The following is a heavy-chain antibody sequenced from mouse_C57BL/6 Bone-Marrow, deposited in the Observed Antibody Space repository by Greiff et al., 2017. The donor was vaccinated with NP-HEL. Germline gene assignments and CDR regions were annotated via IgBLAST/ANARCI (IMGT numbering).Heavy chain of an antibody. D-gene: IGHD1-1*01. Sequence: QVHVKQSGPELVKPGASVKLSCKASGYTFTSYDINWVKQRPGQGLEWIGWIYPRDGSTKYNEKFKGKATLTVDTSSSTAYMELHSLTSEDSAVYFCDYGSRWYFDVGGTGTTVTVSS. V-gene: IGHV1-85*01. CDR2: IYPRDGST. CDR1: GYTFTSYD. J-gene: IGHJ1*03. CDR3: DYGSRWYFDV.